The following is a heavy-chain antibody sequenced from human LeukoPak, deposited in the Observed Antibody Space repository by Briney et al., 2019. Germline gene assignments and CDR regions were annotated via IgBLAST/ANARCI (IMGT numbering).Heavy chain of an antibody. V-gene: IGHV5-51*01. CDR1: GYSFTSYW. Sequence: GESLKISCKASGYSFTSYWIGWVRQMPGKGLEWIGIIDPSDSETRYTPSFQGQVTTSVDKSLTTADLQWNSLKASDTAMYHCARQTAMGRSGDYWGQGTLVTVAS. D-gene: IGHD5-18*01. CDR3: ARQTAMGRSGDY. CDR2: IDPSDSET. J-gene: IGHJ4*02.